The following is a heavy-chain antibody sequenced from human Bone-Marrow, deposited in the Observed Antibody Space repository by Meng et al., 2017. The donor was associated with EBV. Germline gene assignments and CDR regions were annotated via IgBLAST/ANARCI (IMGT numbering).Heavy chain of an antibody. CDR1: GYTFTSYG. CDR3: ARVDDYGDYRGSKTLDY. Sequence: HVQLVQSGSEVKKPGAAVKVSCKASGYTFTSYGISWVRQAPGQGLEWMGWISTYTGNTDFAQRLQGRVSMTTDTSTSTAYMELRRLRFDDTAVYYCARVDDYGDYRGSKTLDYWGQGTLVTVSS. J-gene: IGHJ4*02. V-gene: IGHV1-18*01. D-gene: IGHD4-17*01. CDR2: ISTYTGNT.